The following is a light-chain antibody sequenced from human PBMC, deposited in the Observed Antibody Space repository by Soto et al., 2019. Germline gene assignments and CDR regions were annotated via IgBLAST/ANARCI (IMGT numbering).Light chain of an antibody. CDR2: DTF. CDR3: QHRDNVVS. J-gene: IGKJ4*01. V-gene: IGKV3-11*01. Sequence: EIVLTQSPATLSLSPGDRATLSCRASQSVSNYLAWSKQKPGQVPKILIYDTFIRAPGIPVRFSGSGFGTDFPLTTGSLESDGFAVYCCQHRDNVVSFAGRTKMEIK. CDR1: QSVSNY.